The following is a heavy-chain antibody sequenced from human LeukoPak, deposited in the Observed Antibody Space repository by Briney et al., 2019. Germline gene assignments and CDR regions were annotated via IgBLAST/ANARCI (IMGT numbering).Heavy chain of an antibody. CDR1: GGSISSYY. CDR3: ARDCSGSCLRAFDI. V-gene: IGHV4-59*01. J-gene: IGHJ3*02. Sequence: SETLSLTCNVSGGSISSYYWSWIRQPPGKGLEWIGYIYYSGSTNYNPSLKSRVTISVDSSKKQFSLNLKSVTAEDTAVYYCARDCSGSCLRAFDIWGQGTMVTVSS. D-gene: IGHD1-26*01. CDR2: IYYSGST.